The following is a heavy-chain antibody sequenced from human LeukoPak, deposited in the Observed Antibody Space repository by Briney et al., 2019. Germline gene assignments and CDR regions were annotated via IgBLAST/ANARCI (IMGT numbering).Heavy chain of an antibody. Sequence: SETLPLTCTVSGGSISSSSYYWGWIRQPPGKGLEWIGSIYYSGSTYYNPSLKSRVTISVDTSKNQFSLKLSSVTAADTAVYYCARESVRAAFDIWGQGTMVTVSS. V-gene: IGHV4-39*07. CDR2: IYYSGST. CDR1: GGSISSSSYY. J-gene: IGHJ3*02. D-gene: IGHD3-10*01. CDR3: ARESVRAAFDI.